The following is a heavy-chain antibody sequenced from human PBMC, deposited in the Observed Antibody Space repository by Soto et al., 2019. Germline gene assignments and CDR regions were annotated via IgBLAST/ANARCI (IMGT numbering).Heavy chain of an antibody. Sequence: GGSLRLSCAASGFTFSSYAMSWVRQAPGKGLGWVAAISGSGGSTYYADSVKGRFTISRDNSKNTLYLQMNSLRAEDTAVYYCAKSGGVVIILGFDYWGQGTLVTVSS. J-gene: IGHJ4*02. CDR2: ISGSGGST. D-gene: IGHD3-3*01. V-gene: IGHV3-23*01. CDR1: GFTFSSYA. CDR3: AKSGGVVIILGFDY.